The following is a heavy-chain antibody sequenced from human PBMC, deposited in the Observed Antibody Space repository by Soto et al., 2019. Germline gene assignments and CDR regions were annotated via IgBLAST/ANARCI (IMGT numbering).Heavy chain of an antibody. CDR2: ISWNSGSI. Sequence: EVQLVESGGGLVQPGRSLRLSCAASGFTFDDYAMHWVRQAPGKGLEWVSGISWNSGSIGYADSVKGRFTISRDNPKNPLYLQMNSLRAEDTALYYCAKGGDAPGRAAACTPYNWFDPWCQGTLVTVSS. V-gene: IGHV3-9*01. CDR3: AKGGDAPGRAAACTPYNWFDP. J-gene: IGHJ5*02. D-gene: IGHD6-13*01. CDR1: GFTFDDYA.